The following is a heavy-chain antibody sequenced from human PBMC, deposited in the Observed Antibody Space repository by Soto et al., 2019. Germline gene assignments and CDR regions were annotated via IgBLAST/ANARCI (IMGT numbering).Heavy chain of an antibody. CDR3: VRDQYCGYDFAL. Sequence: SETLSLTCYVSGDSIAGGSYYCSWVRLPPGHALEWIGYIPSKVIPFYKPSLPIRGTISADSSKNQLSLQLTSVTAADTAVYYCVRDQYCGYDFALWRQGNLVAVSS. CDR1: GDSIAGGSYY. V-gene: IGHV4-30-4*01. CDR2: IPSKVIP. D-gene: IGHD5-12*01. J-gene: IGHJ5*02.